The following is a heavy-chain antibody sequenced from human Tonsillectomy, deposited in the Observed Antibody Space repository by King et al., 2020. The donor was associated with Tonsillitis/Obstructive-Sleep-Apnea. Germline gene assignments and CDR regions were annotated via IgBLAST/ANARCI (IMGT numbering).Heavy chain of an antibody. Sequence: VQLVESGGGVVQPGRSLRLSCAASGFTFSRYGMHWVRQAPGKGLDWVAVISNDGSNEYYADSVKGRFTISRDRSKNTVYLQMNSLRAEDTALYYCAKDATGVGYQEGFDLGGQGILVIV. CDR2: ISNDGSNE. D-gene: IGHD3-9*01. CDR3: AKDATGVGYQEGFDL. J-gene: IGHJ1*01. V-gene: IGHV3-30*18. CDR1: GFTFSRYG.